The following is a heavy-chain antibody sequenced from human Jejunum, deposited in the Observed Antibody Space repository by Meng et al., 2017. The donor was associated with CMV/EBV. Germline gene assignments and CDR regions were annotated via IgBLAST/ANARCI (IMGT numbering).Heavy chain of an antibody. D-gene: IGHD6-13*01. V-gene: IGHV4-4*02. CDR3: ARDDGLTAAGTALDN. CDR2: VYQSGRS. J-gene: IGHJ4*02. CDR1: GGAVRGSKW. Sequence: TGGAVRGSKWLAWVRQSPGKGLEWIGEVYQSGRSNYNPSLESRVTISIDKSNNQFSLYLTSVTAADTAIYYCARDDGLTAAGTALDNWGWGTLVTVSS.